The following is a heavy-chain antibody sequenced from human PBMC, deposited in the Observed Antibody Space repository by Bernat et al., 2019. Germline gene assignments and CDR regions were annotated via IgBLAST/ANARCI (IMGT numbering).Heavy chain of an antibody. CDR2: IKQDGSVQ. J-gene: IGHJ1*01. D-gene: IGHD3-10*01. CDR3: ARGYGPEN. CDR1: GFSFSGIW. V-gene: IGHV3-7*03. Sequence: EVQLVESGGALVQPGGSLRLSCVGSGFSFSGIWMTWVRQAPGKGLEWVANIKQDGSVQHYVDSVKGRFIISRDNTKNSLFLQMNSLRVDDTAVYYCARGYGPENWGQGILVTVSS.